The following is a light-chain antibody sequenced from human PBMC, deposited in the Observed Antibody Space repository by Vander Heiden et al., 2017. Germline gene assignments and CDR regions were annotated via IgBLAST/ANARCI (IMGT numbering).Light chain of an antibody. J-gene: IGKJ1*01. Sequence: ELVLTQSPATLSLSPGERATLSCRPSQGVSGYLVWYQKKPGQPPRLLIYDAFKRATGIPARFSGSVSGTDYTLTIGNLEPEDFAIYYCHHRGTWPWTFGQGTKVEIK. CDR2: DAF. V-gene: IGKV3D-11*01. CDR1: QGVSGY. CDR3: HHRGTWPWT.